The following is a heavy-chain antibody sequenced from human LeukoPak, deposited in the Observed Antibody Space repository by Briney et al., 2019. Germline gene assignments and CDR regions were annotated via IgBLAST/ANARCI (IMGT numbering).Heavy chain of an antibody. Sequence: PGGSLRLSCAASGFTFSSYSMNWVRQAPGKGPEWVSSISSSSSYIYYADSVKGRFTISGDNAKNSLYLQMNSLRAEDTAVYYCGRDYDFWSGYSYNWFDPWGQGTLVTVSS. CDR3: GRDYDFWSGYSYNWFDP. D-gene: IGHD3-3*01. CDR1: GFTFSSYS. V-gene: IGHV3-21*01. CDR2: ISSSSSYI. J-gene: IGHJ5*02.